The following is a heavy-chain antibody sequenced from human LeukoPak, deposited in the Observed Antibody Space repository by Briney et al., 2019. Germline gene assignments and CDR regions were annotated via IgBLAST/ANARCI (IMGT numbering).Heavy chain of an antibody. CDR2: INPSGGST. J-gene: IGHJ6*02. V-gene: IGHV1-46*01. CDR3: AREPITGTTYCYGMDV. D-gene: IGHD1-20*01. CDR1: GYTFTSYY. Sequence: GASVKVSCKASGYTFTSYYMHWVRQAPGQGLEWMGIINPSGGSTSYAQKFQGRVTVTRDTSTSTVYMELSSLRSEDTAVYYCAREPITGTTYCYGMDVWGQGTTVTVSS.